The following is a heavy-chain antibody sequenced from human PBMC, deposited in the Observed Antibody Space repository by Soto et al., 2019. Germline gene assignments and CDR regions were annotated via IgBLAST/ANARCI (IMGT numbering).Heavy chain of an antibody. CDR1: GLTFSSYW. V-gene: IGHV3-74*01. CDR3: ARDGAYCGGDCYSLWYFDL. D-gene: IGHD2-21*02. J-gene: IGHJ2*01. Sequence: EVQLVESGGGLVQPGGSLRLSCEASGLTFSSYWMHWVRQAPGKGLVWVSRIHRDGSSTSYADSVKGRFTISRDNAKNTLYLQMISLSAEDTAVYYCARDGAYCGGDCYSLWYFDLWGRGTLVTVSS. CDR2: IHRDGSST.